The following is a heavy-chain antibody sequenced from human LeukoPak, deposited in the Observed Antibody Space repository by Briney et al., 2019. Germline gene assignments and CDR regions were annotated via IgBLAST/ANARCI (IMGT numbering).Heavy chain of an antibody. CDR1: GYSISSGYY. CDR3: ARPYSSGGGFASDY. CDR2: IYHSGST. V-gene: IGHV4-38-2*02. Sequence: SETLSLTCTVSGYSISSGYYWGWIRQPPGKGLEWIGSIYHSGSTYYNPSLKSRVTISVDTSKNQFSLKLSSVTAADTAVYYCARPYSSGGGFASDYWGQGTLVTVSS. J-gene: IGHJ4*02. D-gene: IGHD6-19*01.